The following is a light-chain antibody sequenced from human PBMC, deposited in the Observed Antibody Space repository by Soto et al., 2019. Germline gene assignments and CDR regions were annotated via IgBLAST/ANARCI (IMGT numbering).Light chain of an antibody. Sequence: DIQMTQSPSTLSASIGDRVTITCRASQSISNSLAWYQQKPGKAPKLLIYDASTLQGGVPSRFSGSGSGTEFTLTVTSLQPEDFATYFCQQYDKYSTFGHGTKVDIK. V-gene: IGKV1-5*01. CDR3: QQYDKYST. CDR1: QSISNS. CDR2: DAS. J-gene: IGKJ1*01.